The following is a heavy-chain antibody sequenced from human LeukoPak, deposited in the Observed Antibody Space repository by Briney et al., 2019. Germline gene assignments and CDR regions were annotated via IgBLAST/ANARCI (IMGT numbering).Heavy chain of an antibody. D-gene: IGHD6-13*01. Sequence: PSETLSLTCAVYGGSFSGYYWSWIRQPPGKGLEWIGEINHSGSTNHNPSLKSRVTISVDMSKNQFSPKLSSVTAADTAVYYCARAEYSSDYWGQGTLVTVSS. CDR1: GGSFSGYY. V-gene: IGHV4-34*01. J-gene: IGHJ4*02. CDR3: ARAEYSSDY. CDR2: INHSGST.